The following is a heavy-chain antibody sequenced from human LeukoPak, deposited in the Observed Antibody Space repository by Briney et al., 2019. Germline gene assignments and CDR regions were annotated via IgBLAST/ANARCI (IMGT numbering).Heavy chain of an antibody. CDR1: GFTVSSEY. D-gene: IGHD3-16*01. J-gene: IGHJ4*02. V-gene: IGHV3-53*01. CDR3: ARSWGFALEY. Sequence: PSGSLSLPCAASGFTVSSEYMTWVRQAPGKGLEWVSVIYSGGRTNYADSVKGRFTISRDNSKNTMFLQMNSLRAEDTAVYYCARSWGFALEYWGQGILVTVSS. CDR2: IYSGGRT.